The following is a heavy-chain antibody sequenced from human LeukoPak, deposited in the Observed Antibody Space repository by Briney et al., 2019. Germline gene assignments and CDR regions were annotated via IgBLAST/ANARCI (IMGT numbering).Heavy chain of an antibody. J-gene: IGHJ1*01. CDR2: ISSNGGST. CDR3: ARDSEDCGGGCYRSGYFQH. D-gene: IGHD2-21*02. Sequence: GGSLRLSCAASGFTFSSYAMHWVRQAPGKGLEYVSTISSNGGSTYHANSVKGRFTISRDNSKNTLYLQMGSLRAEDMAVYYCARDSEDCGGGCYRSGYFQHWGQGTLVTLSS. CDR1: GFTFSSYA. V-gene: IGHV3-64*01.